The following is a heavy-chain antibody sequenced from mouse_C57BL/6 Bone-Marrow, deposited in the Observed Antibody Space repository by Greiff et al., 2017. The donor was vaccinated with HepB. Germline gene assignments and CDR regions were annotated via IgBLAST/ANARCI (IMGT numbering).Heavy chain of an antibody. CDR3: ARQFITTVVAPYYAMVY. CDR1: GYTFTSYW. D-gene: IGHD1-1*01. Sequence: QVQLQQPGAELVKPGASVKLSCKASGYTFTSYWMQWVKQRPGQGLEWIGEIDPSDSYTNYNQKFKGKATLTVDTSSSTAYMQLSSLTSEDSAVYYCARQFITTVVAPYYAMVYWGQGTSVTVSS. J-gene: IGHJ4*01. V-gene: IGHV1-50*01. CDR2: IDPSDSYT.